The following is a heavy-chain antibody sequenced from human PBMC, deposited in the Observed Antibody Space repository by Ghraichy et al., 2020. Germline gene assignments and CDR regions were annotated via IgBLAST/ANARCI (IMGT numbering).Heavy chain of an antibody. CDR3: ARDSQYGLDL. J-gene: IGHJ6*02. V-gene: IGHV3-74*01. D-gene: IGHD2/OR15-2a*01. CDR2: IIDGESTA. Sequence: GESLNISCAASGFTFRPYWMHWVRQVPGKGLVWVSRIIDGESTATYADSVKGRFTIYRDNVKNMLYLQMNSLRAEDTAVYYCARDSQYGLDLWGQGTTVTVSS. CDR1: GFTFRPYW.